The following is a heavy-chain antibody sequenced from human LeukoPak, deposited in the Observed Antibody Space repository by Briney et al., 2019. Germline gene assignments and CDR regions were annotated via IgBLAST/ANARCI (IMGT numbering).Heavy chain of an antibody. CDR1: GFIFSTSS. Sequence: PGGSLRLSCAASGFIFSTSSMNWVRQAPGKGLEWVSYISRNSGAIYYADSVKGRFTISRDNAKNSLFLQMNSLRDEDAAVYYCAKGVGWFDPWGQGTLVTVSA. J-gene: IGHJ5*02. CDR2: ISRNSGAI. V-gene: IGHV3-48*02. CDR3: AKGVGWFDP. D-gene: IGHD3-10*01.